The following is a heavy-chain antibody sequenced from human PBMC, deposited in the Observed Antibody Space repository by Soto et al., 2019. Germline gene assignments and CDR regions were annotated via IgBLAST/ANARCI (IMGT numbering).Heavy chain of an antibody. CDR3: ARLRSGYFTRFDF. Sequence: PGGSLRLSCAASGFPFSNYAMRLVRQAPGKGLGCVAGLSGSGGCTYYADSVKGRFTISRDYSKNTLYLQMKSLRAEDTAFYYCARLRSGYFTRFDFWGLGTLVTVSS. J-gene: IGHJ4*01. CDR1: GFPFSNYA. D-gene: IGHD3-3*01. V-gene: IGHV3-23*01. CDR2: LSGSGGCT.